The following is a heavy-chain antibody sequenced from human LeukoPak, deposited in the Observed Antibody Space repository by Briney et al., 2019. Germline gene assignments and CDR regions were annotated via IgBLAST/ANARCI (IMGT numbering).Heavy chain of an antibody. Sequence: SETLSLTCTVSGGSISNYYLSWIRQPAGKGLEWIGRIYSRVTTYNPSLKSRVTMSADTSRNHVSLTLNSVTAADTAVYYCARDSGTTGEVKFDPWGQGTLVTVSS. J-gene: IGHJ5*02. CDR1: GGSISNYY. CDR3: ARDSGTTGEVKFDP. CDR2: IYSRVT. D-gene: IGHD3-10*01. V-gene: IGHV4-4*07.